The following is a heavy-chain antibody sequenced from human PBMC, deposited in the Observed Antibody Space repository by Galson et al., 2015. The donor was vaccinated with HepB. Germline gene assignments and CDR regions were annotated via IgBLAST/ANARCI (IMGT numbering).Heavy chain of an antibody. Sequence: SLRLSCAASEFTFSRYWMSWVRRAPGKGLEWVANIKQDGSERNYVDSVKGRFVISRDNAKNSVYLQMNSLRAEDTAVYFCARDLNYMESWGQGTLVTVSS. D-gene: IGHD3-10*01. V-gene: IGHV3-7*03. CDR2: IKQDGSER. CDR3: ARDLNYMES. CDR1: EFTFSRYW. J-gene: IGHJ5*02.